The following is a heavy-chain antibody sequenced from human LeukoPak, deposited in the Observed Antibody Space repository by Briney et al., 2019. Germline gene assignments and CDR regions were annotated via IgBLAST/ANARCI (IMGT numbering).Heavy chain of an antibody. D-gene: IGHD3-3*01. CDR1: GFTFSSYW. CDR2: INSDRSST. Sequence: PGGSLRLSCAASGFTFSSYWMHWVRQAPGKGLVWVSRINSDRSSTSYADSVKGRFTISRDNAKNTLYLQMNSLRAEDTAVYYCARIDITIFGVVINGMDVWGQGTTVTVSS. V-gene: IGHV3-74*01. J-gene: IGHJ6*02. CDR3: ARIDITIFGVVINGMDV.